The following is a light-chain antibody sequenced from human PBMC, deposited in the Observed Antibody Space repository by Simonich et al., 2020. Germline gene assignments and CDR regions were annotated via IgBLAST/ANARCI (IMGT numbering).Light chain of an antibody. CDR3: QQYYSTPRT. Sequence: DIVMTQSPDSLAVSLGERATINCKSSQSVLYSSNHKNYLAGYQQKPGHPPKLLIYWAPTRESGVPARFSGSGSGTDFTLTISSLQAEDVAVYYCQQYYSTPRTFGQGTKVEIK. J-gene: IGKJ1*01. CDR2: WAP. V-gene: IGKV4-1*01. CDR1: QSVLYSSNHKNY.